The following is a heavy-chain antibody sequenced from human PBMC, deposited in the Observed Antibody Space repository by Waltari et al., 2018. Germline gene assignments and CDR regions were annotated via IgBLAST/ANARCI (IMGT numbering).Heavy chain of an antibody. D-gene: IGHD6-13*01. CDR1: GGCFSGYY. CDR3: ARGIAAVNLDY. CDR2: INHGGST. V-gene: IGHV4-34*01. J-gene: IGHJ4*02. Sequence: QVQLQQWGAGLLKPSETLSLTCAVYGGCFSGYYWSWIRQPPGKGLEWIGEINHGGSTNDNPSLKSRVTISVDTSKNQFSLKLSSVTAADTAVYYCARGIAAVNLDYWGQGTLVGVSS.